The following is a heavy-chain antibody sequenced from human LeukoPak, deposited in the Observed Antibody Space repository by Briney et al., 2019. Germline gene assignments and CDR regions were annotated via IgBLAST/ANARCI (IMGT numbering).Heavy chain of an antibody. D-gene: IGHD6-19*01. Sequence: SETLSLTCSVSRGSISNYYWSWIRQPPGRGLEWIGYIYYTGRTDSSPSLKSRVTMLLDTSKNQFSLRLSSVTAADTAVYYCARHRGYSSLSYFDYWGQGSLVTVSS. CDR1: RGSISNYY. J-gene: IGHJ4*02. CDR3: ARHRGYSSLSYFDY. V-gene: IGHV4-59*08. CDR2: IYYTGRT.